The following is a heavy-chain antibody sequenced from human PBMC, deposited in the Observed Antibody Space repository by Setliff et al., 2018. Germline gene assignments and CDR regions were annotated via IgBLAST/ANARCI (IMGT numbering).Heavy chain of an antibody. V-gene: IGHV1-8*01. Sequence: ASVKVSCKVTGYTFSGYDINWVRQATGQGLEWMGWMNPNSGNTGYAQKLQGRVTMTRNISISTAYMELISLKSDDTALYYCARGAPGHCSGGSCWYFDYWGQGTLVTVSS. D-gene: IGHD2-15*01. CDR1: GYTFSGYD. J-gene: IGHJ4*01. CDR2: MNPNSGNT. CDR3: ARGAPGHCSGGSCWYFDY.